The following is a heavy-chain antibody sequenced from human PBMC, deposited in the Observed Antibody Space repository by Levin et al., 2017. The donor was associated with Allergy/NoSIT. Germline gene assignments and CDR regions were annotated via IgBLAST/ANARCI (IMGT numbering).Heavy chain of an antibody. CDR2: ISRRGDSA. V-gene: IGHV3-11*03. CDR3: ARTVGSGDCSGGSCSNWFDP. CDR1: GFSFSDSY. D-gene: IGHD2-15*01. J-gene: IGHJ5*02. Sequence: PGGSLRLSCAASGFSFSDSYMTWIRQAPGKGLEWVSYISRRGDSANYADSVKGRFTISRDNAKNSLSLHMNSLRAEDTAVYYCARTVGSGDCSGGSCSNWFDPWGQGTLVTVSS.